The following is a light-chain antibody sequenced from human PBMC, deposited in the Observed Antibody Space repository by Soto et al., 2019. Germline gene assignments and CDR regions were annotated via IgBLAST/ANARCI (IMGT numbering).Light chain of an antibody. V-gene: IGLV1-40*01. J-gene: IGLJ2*01. Sequence: QSALTQPPSVSGAPGQRVTISCTGSSSNIGAGYDVHWYQQLPGTAPKLLIYGNSNRPSGVPDRFSGSKSGTSASLAITGLQAEDEADYYCQSYDRSLSGLVFGGGTKVTVL. CDR3: QSYDRSLSGLV. CDR1: SSNIGAGYD. CDR2: GNS.